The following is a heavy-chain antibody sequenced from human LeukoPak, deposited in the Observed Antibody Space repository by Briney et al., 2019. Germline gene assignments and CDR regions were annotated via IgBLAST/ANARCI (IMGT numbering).Heavy chain of an antibody. CDR3: ARGYNPLDAFDI. V-gene: IGHV4-59*01. CDR2: IYYGGST. D-gene: IGHD1-1*01. Sequence: KPSETLSLTCTVSGGSISSYYWSWIRQPPGKGLEWIGYIYYGGSTNYNPSLKSRVTISVDTSKNQFSLKLSSVTAADTAVYYCARGYNPLDAFDIWGQGTMVTVSS. J-gene: IGHJ3*02. CDR1: GGSISSYY.